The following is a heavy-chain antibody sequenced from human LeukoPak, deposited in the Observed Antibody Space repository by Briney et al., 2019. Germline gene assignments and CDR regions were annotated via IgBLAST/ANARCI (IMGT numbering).Heavy chain of an antibody. CDR1: GGSFSGYY. V-gene: IGHV4-34*01. Sequence: SETLSLTCAVYGGSFSGYYWSWIRQPPGKGLEWIGEINHSGSTNYNPSLKSRVTISVDTSKNQFSLKLSSVTAADTAVYNCARVRGYYDSSGYYSYYFDYWGQGTLVTVSS. CDR2: INHSGST. D-gene: IGHD3-22*01. CDR3: ARVRGYYDSSGYYSYYFDY. J-gene: IGHJ4*02.